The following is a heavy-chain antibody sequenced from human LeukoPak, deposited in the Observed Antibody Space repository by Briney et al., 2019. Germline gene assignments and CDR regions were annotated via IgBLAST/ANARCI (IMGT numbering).Heavy chain of an antibody. D-gene: IGHD6-19*01. V-gene: IGHV3-64*01. CDR1: GFTFSSYA. J-gene: IGHJ4*02. CDR3: ARGEQWLDY. CDR2: ISSNGGST. Sequence: PGGSLRLSCAASGFTFSSYAMHWVRQAPGKGLEYVSAISSNGGSTYYANSVKGRFTISRDNSKNTLYLQMGSLRAEDMAVYYCARGEQWLDYWGQGTLATVSS.